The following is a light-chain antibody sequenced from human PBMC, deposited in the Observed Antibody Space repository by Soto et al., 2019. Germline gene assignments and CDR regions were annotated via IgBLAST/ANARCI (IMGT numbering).Light chain of an antibody. V-gene: IGKV3-20*01. CDR1: QSVNSKY. Sequence: ENVLTQSPGTLSLSPGERATLSCRASQSVNSKYLAWYQQKPGQAPSLLIYGTSSRATGIPDRFSASGSGTDLTLTISRLEPEDFAVYYCQQYDNSHLTFGGGTKVESK. CDR3: QQYDNSHLT. J-gene: IGKJ4*01. CDR2: GTS.